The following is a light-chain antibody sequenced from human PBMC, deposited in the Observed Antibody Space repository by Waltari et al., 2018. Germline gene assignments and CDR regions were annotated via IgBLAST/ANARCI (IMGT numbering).Light chain of an antibody. J-gene: IGKJ1*01. Sequence: DVVLTQSPLSLSVTLGQPASISCRSSQSLIYTDGDAYLNWFQQRPGHSPRRQIYKGSSREFGVPERFSGSGSGTDFTRNISRVEAEDVAIYYGMQGTHWPPWTFGQGTKVEIK. CDR1: QSLIYTDGDAY. CDR3: MQGTHWPPWT. CDR2: KGS. V-gene: IGKV2-30*01.